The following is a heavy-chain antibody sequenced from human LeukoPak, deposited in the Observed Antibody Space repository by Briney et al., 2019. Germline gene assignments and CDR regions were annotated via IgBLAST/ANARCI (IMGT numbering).Heavy chain of an antibody. CDR2: IYHSGST. V-gene: IGHV4-38-2*01. Sequence: SETLSLTCAVSGYSISSGYYWGWIRQPPGKGLEWIGSIYHSGSTYYNPSLKSRVTISVDTSKNQFSLRLSSVTAAGTAVYYCARQDDILTGYPYYFDYWGQGTLVTVSS. CDR1: GYSISSGYY. J-gene: IGHJ4*02. D-gene: IGHD3-9*01. CDR3: ARQDDILTGYPYYFDY.